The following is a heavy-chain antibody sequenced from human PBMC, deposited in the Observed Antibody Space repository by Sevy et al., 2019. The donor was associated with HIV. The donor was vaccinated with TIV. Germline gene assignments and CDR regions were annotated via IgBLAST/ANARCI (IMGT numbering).Heavy chain of an antibody. CDR1: GFTFSDYY. CDR3: ARGKVLFDY. V-gene: IGHV3-11*05. CDR2: INNSSRFI. Sequence: GGSLRLSCAASGFTFSDYYMSWIRQAPGKGPEWVSYINNSSRFINYVDSVKGRFTISRDNAKNSLYLQMNSLRAGDTAVYYFARGKVLFDYWGQGTLVTVSS. J-gene: IGHJ4*02.